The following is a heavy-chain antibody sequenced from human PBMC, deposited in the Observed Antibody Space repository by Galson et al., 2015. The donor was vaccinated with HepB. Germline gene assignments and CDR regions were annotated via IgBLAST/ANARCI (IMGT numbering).Heavy chain of an antibody. J-gene: IGHJ4*02. D-gene: IGHD6-19*01. V-gene: IGHV4-59*01. CDR2: IYYSGST. CDR3: ARIAVAGYFDY. CDR1: GGSISSYY. Sequence: ETLSLTCTVSGGSISSYYWSWIRQPPGKGLEWIGYIYYSGSTNYNPSLKSRVTISVDTSKNQFSLKLSSVTAADTAVYYCARIAVAGYFDYWGQGTLVTVSS.